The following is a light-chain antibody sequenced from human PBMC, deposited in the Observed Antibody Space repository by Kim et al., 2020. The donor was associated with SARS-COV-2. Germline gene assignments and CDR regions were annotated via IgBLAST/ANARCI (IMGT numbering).Light chain of an antibody. Sequence: GQSITISCTGTSSDVGGYNYVSWYQQHPGKAPKLMMYDVSNRPSGVSNRCSGSKSGNTASLTISGLQAEDEADYYCSSYTSSSTWVFGGGTQLTVL. V-gene: IGLV2-14*03. CDR3: SSYTSSSTWV. J-gene: IGLJ3*02. CDR1: SSDVGGYNY. CDR2: DVS.